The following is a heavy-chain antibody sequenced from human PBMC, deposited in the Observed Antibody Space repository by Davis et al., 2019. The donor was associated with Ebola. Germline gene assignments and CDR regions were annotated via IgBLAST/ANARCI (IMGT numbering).Heavy chain of an antibody. CDR2: IIPILGIA. CDR3: ARTRRITMVRGDYGMDV. CDR1: GGTFSSYA. J-gene: IGHJ6*02. V-gene: IGHV1-69*04. D-gene: IGHD3-10*01. Sequence: AASVKVSCKTSGGTFSSYAISWVRQAPGQGLEWMGRIIPILGIANYAQKFQGRVTITADKSTSPAYMELSSLRSEDTVVYYCARTRRITMVRGDYGMDVWGQGTTVTVSS.